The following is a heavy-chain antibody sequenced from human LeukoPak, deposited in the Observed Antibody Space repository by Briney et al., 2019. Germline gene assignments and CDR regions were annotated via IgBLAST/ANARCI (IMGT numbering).Heavy chain of an antibody. D-gene: IGHD5-12*01. CDR1: GFTFSSYG. CDR2: ISYDGSNK. J-gene: IGHJ6*03. V-gene: IGHV3-30*03. CDR3: AMGLNSGYDKFSYYYYYMDV. Sequence: GGSLRLSCAASGFTFSSYGMHWVRQAPGKGLEWVAVISYDGSNKYYADSVKGRFTISRDNSKNTVYLQMKSLRADDTAVYYCAMGLNSGYDKFSYYYYYMDVWGKGTTVTVSS.